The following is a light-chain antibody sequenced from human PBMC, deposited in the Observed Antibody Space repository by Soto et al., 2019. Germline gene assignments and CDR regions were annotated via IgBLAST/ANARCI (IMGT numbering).Light chain of an antibody. CDR3: QQRSHWPPYT. CDR2: DAS. Sequence: EIVLTQSPATLSLSPGERATLSCRASQSVSSYLAWYQQKPGQAPRLLIYDASNRATGIPARFSGSGSGTDFTLTISSLEPEDFAVYYCQQRSHWPPYTFGQGTKLXXK. CDR1: QSVSSY. V-gene: IGKV3-11*01. J-gene: IGKJ2*01.